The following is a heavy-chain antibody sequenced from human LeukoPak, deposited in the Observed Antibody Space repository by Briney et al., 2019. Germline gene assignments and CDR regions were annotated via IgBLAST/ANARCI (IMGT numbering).Heavy chain of an antibody. V-gene: IGHV4-39*01. D-gene: IGHD3-9*01. CDR3: ASRNDILTGYVFDF. J-gene: IGHJ4*02. CDR1: GGSVISSIYY. Sequence: PSETLSLTCTVSGGSVISSIYYWGWIRQPPGKGLEWIGSIYYSGSTSYNPSLKSRVTISVDTSKNQFSLKLTSVTAADTAVYYCASRNDILTGYVFDFWGQGTLVTVSS. CDR2: IYYSGST.